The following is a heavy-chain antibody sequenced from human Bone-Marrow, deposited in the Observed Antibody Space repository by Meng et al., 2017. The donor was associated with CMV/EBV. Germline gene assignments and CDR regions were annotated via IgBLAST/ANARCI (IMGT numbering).Heavy chain of an antibody. CDR3: ASGESGSYSYYFDY. J-gene: IGHJ4*02. V-gene: IGHV1-69*10. CDR1: GGTFSSYT. CDR2: VIPILDIT. Sequence: SVKVSCKASGGTFSSYTISWVRQAPGQGLEWMGGVIPILDITNNAQKFQGRVTITADKSTSTAYMELSSLRSEDTAVYYCASGESGSYSYYFDYWGQGTLVTVSS. D-gene: IGHD1-26*01.